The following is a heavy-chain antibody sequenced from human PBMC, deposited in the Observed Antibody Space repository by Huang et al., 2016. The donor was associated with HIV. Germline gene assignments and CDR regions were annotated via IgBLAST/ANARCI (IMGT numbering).Heavy chain of an antibody. Sequence: EVQLMESGGGLVQPGGSLRLYCAASGFNFSTYNMNWVRQAQGKGLWWFSYITSSSGSIDYADSVKGRFTISRDNAKNSLYLQMNSLRAEDTAVYYCARFGSYYYGSGSYLDAFDIWGQGTMVTVSS. CDR3: ARFGSYYYGSGSYLDAFDI. V-gene: IGHV3-48*01. J-gene: IGHJ3*02. CDR2: ITSSSGSI. D-gene: IGHD3-10*01. CDR1: GFNFSTYN.